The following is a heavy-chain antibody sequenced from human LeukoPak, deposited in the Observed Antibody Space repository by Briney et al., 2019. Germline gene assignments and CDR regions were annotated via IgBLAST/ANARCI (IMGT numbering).Heavy chain of an antibody. D-gene: IGHD6-13*01. Sequence: GASVKVSCKASGGTFSSYAISWVRQAPGQGLEWMGGIIPIFGTANYAQKFQGRVTITADESTSTAYMELRGLRSDDTAVYYCARDPRYSSSWYLDYWGQGTLVTVSS. CDR2: IIPIFGTA. CDR1: GGTFSSYA. CDR3: ARDPRYSSSWYLDY. J-gene: IGHJ4*02. V-gene: IGHV1-69*13.